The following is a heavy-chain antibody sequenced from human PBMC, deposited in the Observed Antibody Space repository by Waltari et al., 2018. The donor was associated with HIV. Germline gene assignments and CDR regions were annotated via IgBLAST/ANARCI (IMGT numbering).Heavy chain of an antibody. Sequence: QVHLVQSGSEVXKPGASLRVSCKTSGTPLTGDYLHWVRQAPEKGLEWMGWINPNSGDTKYAQKFHGRVTLTWDMSIRTVYMEMASLRSDDTAVYYCANDDFTHIHQWGQGTLVTVSS. V-gene: IGHV1-2*02. J-gene: IGHJ4*02. CDR2: INPNSGDT. D-gene: IGHD3-3*01. CDR3: ANDDFTHIHQ. CDR1: GTPLTGDY.